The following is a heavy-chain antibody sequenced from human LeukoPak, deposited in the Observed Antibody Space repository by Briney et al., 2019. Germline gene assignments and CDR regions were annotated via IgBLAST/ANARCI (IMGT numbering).Heavy chain of an antibody. Sequence: PGGSLRLSCAASGLTLSTYWMTWVRQAPGKGLEWVSTISGSGGSTYYAESVKGRFTISRDNSKNTMYLQMNSLRAEDTAVYYCAKDRDSSSWLKVFDYWGQGTLVTVSS. J-gene: IGHJ4*02. CDR1: GLTLSTYW. CDR2: ISGSGGST. V-gene: IGHV3-23*01. D-gene: IGHD6-13*01. CDR3: AKDRDSSSWLKVFDY.